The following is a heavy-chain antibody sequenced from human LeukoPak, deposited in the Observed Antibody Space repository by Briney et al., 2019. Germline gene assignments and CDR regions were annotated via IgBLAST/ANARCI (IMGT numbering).Heavy chain of an antibody. D-gene: IGHD3-10*01. CDR3: GRDFLGESGAGGP. Sequence: PGGSLRLSCTASGFTFSSYTMNWVRQAPGKGLEWASSISPSGSSTWHADSVKGRFIISRDNAKNSVHLQMTNLRVDDTAVYYCGRDFLGESGAGGPWGQRILVTVSS. J-gene: IGHJ5*02. CDR2: ISPSGSST. CDR1: GFTFSSYT. V-gene: IGHV3-21*01.